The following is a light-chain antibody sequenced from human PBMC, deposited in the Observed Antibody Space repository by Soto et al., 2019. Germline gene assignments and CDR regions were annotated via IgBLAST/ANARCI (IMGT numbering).Light chain of an antibody. CDR1: QGISNY. Sequence: DIQMTQSPSSLSASVGDRVTITCRASQGISNYLAWYQQKPGKVPKLLIYAASTLQSGVPSRFSVSGSGTDFTLTSSSLQPEDVATYYCQKYNSAPRTFGQGTKVEI. CDR2: AAS. J-gene: IGKJ1*01. V-gene: IGKV1-27*01. CDR3: QKYNSAPRT.